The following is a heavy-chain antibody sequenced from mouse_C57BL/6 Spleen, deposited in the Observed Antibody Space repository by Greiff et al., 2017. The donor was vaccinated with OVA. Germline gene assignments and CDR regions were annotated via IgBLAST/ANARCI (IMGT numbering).Heavy chain of an antibody. CDR2: IDPSDSYT. Sequence: QVQLQQPGAELVRPGTSVKLSCKASGYTFTSYWMHWVKQRPGQGLEWIGVIDPSDSYTNYNQKFKGKATLTVDTSSSTAYMQLSSLTSEDAGGYYGARRGGSSYDWFAYWGQGTLVTVSA. CDR3: ARRGGSSYDWFAY. CDR1: GYTFTSYW. D-gene: IGHD1-1*01. J-gene: IGHJ3*01. V-gene: IGHV1-59*01.